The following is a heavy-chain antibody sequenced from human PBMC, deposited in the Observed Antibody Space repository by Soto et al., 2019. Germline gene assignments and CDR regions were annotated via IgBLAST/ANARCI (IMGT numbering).Heavy chain of an antibody. V-gene: IGHV3-11*04. Sequence: PGGSLRLSCAASGFTFSDYYMSWIRQAPGKGLEWVSYISSSGSTIYYADSVRGRFTISRDNGKGSLYLQMNSLRDDDTAVYYCARAIASTPNYYDGLDVWGQGTTVTVSS. CDR2: ISSSGSTI. CDR3: ARAIASTPNYYDGLDV. CDR1: GFTFSDYY. D-gene: IGHD2-15*01. J-gene: IGHJ6*02.